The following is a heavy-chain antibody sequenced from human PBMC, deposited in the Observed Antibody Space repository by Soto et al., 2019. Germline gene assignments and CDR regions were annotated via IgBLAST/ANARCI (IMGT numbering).Heavy chain of an antibody. CDR2: ISWNSATL. D-gene: IGHD3-22*01. CDR3: AKDVGSYYYDTSAYLYDY. CDR1: GFIFEDFA. Sequence: GGSLRLSCVGSGFIFEDFAMNWVRQVPGKGLEWVSGISWNSATLAYADSVKGRFIVSRDNAKNILYLQMNSLRPEDAALYYCAKDVGSYYYDTSAYLYDYWGQGTLVTVSS. J-gene: IGHJ4*02. V-gene: IGHV3-9*01.